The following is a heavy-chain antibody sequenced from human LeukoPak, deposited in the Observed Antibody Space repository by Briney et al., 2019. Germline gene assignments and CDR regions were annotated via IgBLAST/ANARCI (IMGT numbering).Heavy chain of an antibody. J-gene: IGHJ3*02. V-gene: IGHV4-30-2*01. CDR2: IYHSGST. Sequence: SETLSLTCTVSGGSLSSGGYYWSWIRQPPGKGLEWIGYIYHSGSTYYNPSLKSRVTISVDRSKNQFSLKLSSVTAADTAVYYCARDPSPPPDCSSTSCSKNIRGQGAFDIWGQGTMVTVSS. D-gene: IGHD2-2*01. CDR3: ARDPSPPPDCSSTSCSKNIRGQGAFDI. CDR1: GGSLSSGGYY.